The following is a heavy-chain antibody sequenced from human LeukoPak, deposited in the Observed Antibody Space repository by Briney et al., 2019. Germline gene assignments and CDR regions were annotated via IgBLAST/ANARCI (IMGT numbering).Heavy chain of an antibody. V-gene: IGHV3-30*02. J-gene: IGHJ4*02. Sequence: PGGSLRLSCAASGFSFSSYGMHWVLQAPGKGLEWVAFIRYDGSNKYYADSVKGRFTISRDNSKSTLYLQMNSLRAEDTAVYYCAKDSWLPPHYFDYWGQGTLVTVSS. D-gene: IGHD5-18*01. CDR2: IRYDGSNK. CDR3: AKDSWLPPHYFDY. CDR1: GFSFSSYG.